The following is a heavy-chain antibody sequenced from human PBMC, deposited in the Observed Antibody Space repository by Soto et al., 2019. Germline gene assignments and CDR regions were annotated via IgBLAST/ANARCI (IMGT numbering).Heavy chain of an antibody. V-gene: IGHV3-13*01. D-gene: IGHD4-17*01. CDR3: ARAGVYGSFDI. J-gene: IGHJ3*02. CDR1: GFTFSSYD. Sequence: EVQLVESGGGLVQPGGSLRLSCAASGFTFSSYDMHWVRQATGKGLEWVSAIGTAGDTYYPGSVKGRFTISRENAKNSLYLQMNSLRAGDTAVYYCARAGVYGSFDIWGKGTMVTVSS. CDR2: IGTAGDT.